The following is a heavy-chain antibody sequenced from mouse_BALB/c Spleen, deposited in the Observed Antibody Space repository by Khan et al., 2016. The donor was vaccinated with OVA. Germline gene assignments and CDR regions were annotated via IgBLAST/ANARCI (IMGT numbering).Heavy chain of an antibody. CDR2: INPRSGYT. J-gene: IGHJ4*01. CDR1: GYTFTSNT. CDR3: ARRTPGYTMDY. D-gene: IGHD2-14*01. V-gene: IGHV1-4*01. Sequence: QVQLQQSGAELARPGASVRMSCKASGYTFTSNTMHWVKQRPGQGLEWIEYINPRSGYTNYNQNFKDKATLTADKSSSTAYMQLSSLTSEDSAVYYCARRTPGYTMDYWGEGTSVTVSS.